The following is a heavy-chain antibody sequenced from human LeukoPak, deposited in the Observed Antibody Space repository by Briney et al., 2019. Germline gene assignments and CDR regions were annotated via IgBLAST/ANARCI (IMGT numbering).Heavy chain of an antibody. V-gene: IGHV1-69*05. CDR3: ARVHFGIGPASFDP. J-gene: IGHJ5*02. D-gene: IGHD3-16*01. Sequence: SVKVSCKASGYTFTSYYMHWVRQAPGQGLEWMGGIIPIFGTANYAQKFQGRVTITTDESTSTAYMELSSLRSEDTAAYYCARVHFGIGPASFDPWGQGTLVTVSS. CDR2: IIPIFGTA. CDR1: GYTFTSYY.